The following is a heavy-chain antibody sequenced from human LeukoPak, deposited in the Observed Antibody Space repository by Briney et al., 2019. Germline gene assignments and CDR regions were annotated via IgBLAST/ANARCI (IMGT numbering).Heavy chain of an antibody. V-gene: IGHV1-2*04. D-gene: IGHD1-26*01. CDR3: ARDPASGSSPMDV. CDR2: INPNSGGT. Sequence: ASVKVSCKASGYTFTGYYMHWVRQAPGQGLEWMGWINPNSGGTNYAQKFQGWVTMTRDTSISTAYMELSRLRSDDTAVYYCARDPASGSSPMDVWGQGTTVTVSS. CDR1: GYTFTGYY. J-gene: IGHJ6*02.